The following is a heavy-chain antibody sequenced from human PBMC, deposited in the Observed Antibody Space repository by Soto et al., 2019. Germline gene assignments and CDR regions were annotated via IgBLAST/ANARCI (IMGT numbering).Heavy chain of an antibody. V-gene: IGHV3-15*01. CDR1: GLTFSTAY. CDR3: TTDRPSRLRNPRV. Sequence: PGGSLRLSCEGSGLTFSTAYMSWVRQAPGKGLEWVGRIKTEADGGTTEYAAPVKGRFNISRDDSKNTLYVEMSSLKTEDTAVYYCTTDRPSRLRNPRVWGRGTLVTVSS. D-gene: IGHD4-17*01. J-gene: IGHJ4*02. CDR2: IKTEADGGTT.